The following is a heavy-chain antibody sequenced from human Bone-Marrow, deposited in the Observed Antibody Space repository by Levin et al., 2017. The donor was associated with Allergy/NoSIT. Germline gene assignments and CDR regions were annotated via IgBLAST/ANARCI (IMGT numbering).Heavy chain of an antibody. D-gene: IGHD4-17*01. CDR2: VSFDGNNK. CDR3: ARESRRFYGDDDDLFFAY. Sequence: QAGGSLRLSCTASGFTFSNYAMHWVRQAPGKGLEWVAVVSFDGNNKYYADSGKGRITISRDNSKNTLYLQMNSLRAEDTAVYYCARESRRFYGDDDDLFFAYWGQGTLVTVSS. V-gene: IGHV3-30-3*01. J-gene: IGHJ4*02. CDR1: GFTFSNYA.